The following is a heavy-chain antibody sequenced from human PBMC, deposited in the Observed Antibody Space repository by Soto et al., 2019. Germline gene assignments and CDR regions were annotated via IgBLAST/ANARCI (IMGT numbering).Heavy chain of an antibody. CDR3: ARGGENYSDGGGFNWFDP. V-gene: IGHV1-46*01. CDR1: GYTFTNYY. CDR2: INPSGGST. Sequence: ASVKVSCKTSGYTFTNYYIHWVRQAPEQGLEWMGIINPSGGSTSYAQKFQARVTVTRDTPTRTVYMEVRSLRSEDTAIYFCARGGENYSDGGGFNWFDPWGQGTQVTVSS. D-gene: IGHD3-22*01. J-gene: IGHJ5*02.